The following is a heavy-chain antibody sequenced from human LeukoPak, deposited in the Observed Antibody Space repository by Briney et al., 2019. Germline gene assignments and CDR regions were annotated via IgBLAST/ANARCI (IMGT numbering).Heavy chain of an antibody. V-gene: IGHV4-34*01. CDR2: INDSGSP. Sequence: SETLSLTCVASGVSFRDYHWSWIRQPPGKGLEWIGHINDSGSPKYNPSLESRVTMSIDTSKNQFSLKVKSMTAADTAVYYCARGPWAPDYWGQGTLVSVSS. CDR1: GVSFRDYH. CDR3: ARGPWAPDY. J-gene: IGHJ4*02.